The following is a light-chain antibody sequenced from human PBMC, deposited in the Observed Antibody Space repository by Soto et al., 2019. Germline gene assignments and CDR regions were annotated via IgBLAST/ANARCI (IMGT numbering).Light chain of an antibody. V-gene: IGKV2-28*01. Sequence: DLVMTQSPLSLPVTPGEPASISCRSSRNLLHIDGYNYLDWYLQKPGPSPQLLIYLGSYRASGVPDRFSGSGSGTDFTLRISRVEAEDVGVYYCMQAVYTRTFGPGTKVDIK. J-gene: IGKJ1*01. CDR1: RNLLHIDGYNY. CDR3: MQAVYTRT. CDR2: LGS.